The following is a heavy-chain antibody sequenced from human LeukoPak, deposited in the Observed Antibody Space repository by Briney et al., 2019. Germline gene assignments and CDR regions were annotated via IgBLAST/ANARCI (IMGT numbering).Heavy chain of an antibody. CDR1: GFTFNNYA. CDR2: ISSGGGGT. V-gene: IGHV3-23*01. D-gene: IGHD6-13*01. J-gene: IGHJ4*02. Sequence: EGSLRLSCAASGFTFNNYAMSWVRQAPGKGLEWVSVISSGGGGTYYADSVKGRFTISRDNSKNTLYLQMNSLRAEDTAVYYCAKTPYSSSWYYFGYWGQGTLVTVSS. CDR3: AKTPYSSSWYYFGY.